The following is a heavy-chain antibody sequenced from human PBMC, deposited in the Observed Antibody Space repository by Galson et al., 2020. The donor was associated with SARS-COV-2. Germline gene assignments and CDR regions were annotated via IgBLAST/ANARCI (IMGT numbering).Heavy chain of an antibody. Sequence: GESLKISCVGSGFTFSSHWMSWVRQAPGKGLEWVADIKPDGSDKYYVDSVKGRFTIARDNAKNSLYLQMNSLGAEDTAVYYCARVYSGYVALDYWGQGTLVTVSS. J-gene: IGHJ4*02. V-gene: IGHV3-7*05. CDR1: GFTFSSHW. CDR2: IKPDGSDK. CDR3: ARVYSGYVALDY. D-gene: IGHD5-12*01.